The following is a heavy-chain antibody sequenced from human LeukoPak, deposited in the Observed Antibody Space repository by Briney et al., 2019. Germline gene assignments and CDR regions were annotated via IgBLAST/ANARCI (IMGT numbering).Heavy chain of an antibody. CDR2: IYPGDSDT. V-gene: IGHV5-51*01. J-gene: IGHJ5*02. CDR3: ARVDKYGSGSYCRFDP. D-gene: IGHD3-10*01. CDR1: GSLFTSYW. Sequence: GGSLQISCQGSGSLFTSYWIGWVRPVPGKGLEWMGIIYPGDSDTRYSPSFQGQDTISADKSISTASLQWSSLKASDPAMYYCARVDKYGSGSYCRFDPWGQGTLVTVSS.